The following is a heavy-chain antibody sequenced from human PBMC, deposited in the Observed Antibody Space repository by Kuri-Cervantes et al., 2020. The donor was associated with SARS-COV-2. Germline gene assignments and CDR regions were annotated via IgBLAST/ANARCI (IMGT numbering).Heavy chain of an antibody. CDR1: GFTFSSYD. CDR2: IGTAGDT. D-gene: IGHD4-17*01. J-gene: IGHJ4*02. Sequence: GGSLRLSCAASGFTFSSYDMHWVRQATGKGLKWVSAIGTAGDTYYPGSVKGRFTISRENAKNSLDLQMNSLRAEDTAVYYCAKAVTSYFDYWGQGTLVTVSS. CDR3: AKAVTSYFDY. V-gene: IGHV3-13*01.